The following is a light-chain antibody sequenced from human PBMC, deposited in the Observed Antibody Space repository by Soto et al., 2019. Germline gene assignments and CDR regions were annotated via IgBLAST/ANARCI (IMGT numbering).Light chain of an antibody. Sequence: EIVLTQSPGTLSLSPGERATLSCRASQSVSSSYLAWYQQKPGQAPRLLIYGASSRATGIPDRFSGSGSGTDFPLTISRLEPEDFAVYYCQQYGSSREFTFGPGTKVEIK. V-gene: IGKV3-20*01. CDR2: GAS. J-gene: IGKJ3*01. CDR3: QQYGSSREFT. CDR1: QSVSSSY.